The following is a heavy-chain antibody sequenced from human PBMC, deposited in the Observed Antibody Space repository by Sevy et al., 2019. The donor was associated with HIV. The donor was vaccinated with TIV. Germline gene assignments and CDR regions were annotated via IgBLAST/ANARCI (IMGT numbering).Heavy chain of an antibody. CDR3: AKTQWELPDYFDY. CDR1: GFTFSSYA. V-gene: IGHV3-23*01. J-gene: IGHJ4*02. D-gene: IGHD1-26*01. Sequence: GGSLRLSCVASGFTFSSYAMSWVRQAPGKGLEWVSAISGSGGSTYYADSVKGRFTISRDNSKNTLYLQMNSLRAEDTAVYYCAKTQWELPDYFDYWGQGTLVTVSS. CDR2: ISGSGGST.